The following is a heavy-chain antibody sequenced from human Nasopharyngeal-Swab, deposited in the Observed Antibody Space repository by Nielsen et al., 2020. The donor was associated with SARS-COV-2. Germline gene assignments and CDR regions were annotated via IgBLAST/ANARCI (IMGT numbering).Heavy chain of an antibody. CDR2: ISYNGAT. CDR3: ARDIAATGTSWYFDL. V-gene: IGHV4-59*12. Sequence: SETLSLTCSVSGGSINNFYWTWIRQPPGKGLEWIAYISYNGATNYDPSLKSRVTISRDTSKNEVSLKLNSVTAADTAVYYCARDIAATGTSWYFDLWGRGTLVTVSS. J-gene: IGHJ2*01. D-gene: IGHD6-13*01. CDR1: GGSINNFY.